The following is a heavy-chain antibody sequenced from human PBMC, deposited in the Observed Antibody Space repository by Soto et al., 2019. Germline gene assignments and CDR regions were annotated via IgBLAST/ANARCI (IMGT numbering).Heavy chain of an antibody. J-gene: IGHJ4*02. CDR1: GITFSNYA. Sequence: PGGSLRLSCAASGITFSNYALSWVRQAPGQGLEWVSGISGSGTGTYYADSVKGRFTISRDNSKSTLYLHMNSLRADDTAIYYCAKEGGGGTAMVTSYFDYWGQGTLVTVSS. D-gene: IGHD5-18*01. V-gene: IGHV3-23*01. CDR3: AKEGGGGTAMVTSYFDY. CDR2: ISGSGTGT.